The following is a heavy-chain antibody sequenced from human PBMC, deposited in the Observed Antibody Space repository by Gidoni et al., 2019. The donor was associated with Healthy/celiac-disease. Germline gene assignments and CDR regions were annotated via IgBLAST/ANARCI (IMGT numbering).Heavy chain of an antibody. CDR3: ARAGRDGYKIPFDY. V-gene: IGHV4-59*01. CDR1: GGSISSYY. CDR2: IYYSGST. J-gene: IGHJ4*02. Sequence: QVQLQESGPGLVKPSETLSLTCTVSGGSISSYYWSWIRQPPGKGLEWIGYIYYSGSTNYNPYLKSRVTISVDTSKNQFSLKLSSVTAADTAVYYCARAGRDGYKIPFDYWGQGTLVTVSS. D-gene: IGHD5-12*01.